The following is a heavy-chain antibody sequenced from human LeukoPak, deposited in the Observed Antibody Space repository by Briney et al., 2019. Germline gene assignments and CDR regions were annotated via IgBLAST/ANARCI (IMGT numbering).Heavy chain of an antibody. Sequence: GGSLRLSCAASEFTFSSYSMSWVRQAPGKGLEWVSYISSTASSIYYADSVEGRFTISRDNAKNSLYLQMNSLRAEDTAVYYCARDVTYHGGDWFDPWGQGTLVTVSS. CDR3: ARDVTYHGGDWFDP. J-gene: IGHJ5*02. V-gene: IGHV3-48*04. D-gene: IGHD4-23*01. CDR2: ISSTASSI. CDR1: EFTFSSYS.